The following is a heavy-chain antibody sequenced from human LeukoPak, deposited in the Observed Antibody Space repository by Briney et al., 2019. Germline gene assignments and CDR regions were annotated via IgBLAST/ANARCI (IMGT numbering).Heavy chain of an antibody. D-gene: IGHD2-2*01. CDR2: ISSSSSTI. V-gene: IGHV3-48*01. CDR1: GFAFSSYS. J-gene: IGHJ4*02. CDR3: AAGPLGYCSSTSCYPFDY. Sequence: GGSLRLSCAASGFAFSSYSMNWVRQAPGKGLEWVSYISSSSSTIYYADSVKSRFTISRDNAKNSLYLQMNSLRAEDTAVYYCAAGPLGYCSSTSCYPFDYWGQGTLVTVSS.